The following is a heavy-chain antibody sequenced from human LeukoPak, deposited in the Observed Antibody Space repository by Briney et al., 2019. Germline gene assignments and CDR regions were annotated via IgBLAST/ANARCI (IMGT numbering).Heavy chain of an antibody. CDR2: IRYDGSNK. J-gene: IGHJ4*02. CDR3: AKDSVWFGEWGYYFDY. CDR1: GFTFSSYG. D-gene: IGHD3-10*01. Sequence: PGGSLRLSCAASGFTFSSYGMHWVRQAPGKGLEWVAFIRYDGSNKYYADSVKGRFTISRDNSKNTLYLQMNSLRAEDTAVYYCAKDSVWFGEWGYYFDYWGQGTLVTVSS. V-gene: IGHV3-30*02.